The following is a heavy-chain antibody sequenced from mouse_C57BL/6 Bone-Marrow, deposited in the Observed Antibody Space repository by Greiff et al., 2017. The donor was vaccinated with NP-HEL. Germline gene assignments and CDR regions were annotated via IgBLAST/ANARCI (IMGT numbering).Heavy chain of an antibody. D-gene: IGHD2-4*01. CDR1: GFTFSSYG. CDR2: ISSGGSYT. Sequence: EVHLVESGGDLVKPGGSLKLSCAASGFTFSSYGMSWVRQTPDKRLEWVATISSGGSYTYYPDSVKGRVTISRDTAKNTLYLQLSSLKSEDTAIYYCASKGYYDYDEYYFDYWGQGTTLTVSS. V-gene: IGHV5-6*01. J-gene: IGHJ2*01. CDR3: ASKGYYDYDEYYFDY.